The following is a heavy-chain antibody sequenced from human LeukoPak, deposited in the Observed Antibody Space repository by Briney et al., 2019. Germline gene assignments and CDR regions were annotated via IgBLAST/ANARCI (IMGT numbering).Heavy chain of an antibody. Sequence: GGSLRLSCAASGFSFSYYAMSWVRQAPGKGLEWVSGMSGSGATAYYADSVKGRFTISRDNSDNTVYLQMSNLSAEDTAVYFCATTVTLDFWGQGTLVLVSS. V-gene: IGHV3-23*01. J-gene: IGHJ4*02. CDR2: MSGSGATA. CDR3: ATTVTLDF. D-gene: IGHD1-1*01. CDR1: GFSFSYYA.